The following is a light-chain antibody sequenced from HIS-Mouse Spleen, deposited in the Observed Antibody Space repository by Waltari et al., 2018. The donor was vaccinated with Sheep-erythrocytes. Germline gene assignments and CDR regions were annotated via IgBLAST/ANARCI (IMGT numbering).Light chain of an antibody. CDR2: WAS. J-gene: IGKJ2*01. CDR3: QQYDSTPYT. Sequence: DIVMTQSPDSLAVSLGERATINCKSSQSVLYSSKNKNYLAWYQQKPGQPPKLLIYWASTREAGVPDRLSGSGAGTDFTLTISSLQAEDVAVYYCQQYDSTPYTFGQGTKLEIK. V-gene: IGKV4-1*01. CDR1: QSVLYSSKNKNY.